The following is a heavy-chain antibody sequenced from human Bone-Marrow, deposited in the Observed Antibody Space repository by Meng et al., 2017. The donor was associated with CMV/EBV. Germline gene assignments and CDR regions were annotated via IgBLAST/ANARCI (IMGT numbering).Heavy chain of an antibody. CDR3: ARAPSWGRKRSNYDGYYYGMDV. J-gene: IGHJ6*02. CDR1: GFTFSSYW. CDR2: INSDGSST. D-gene: IGHD4-11*01. V-gene: IGHV3-74*01. Sequence: GESLKISCAASGFTFSSYWMHWVRQAPGKGLVWVSRINSDGSSTSYADSVKGRFTISRDNAKNTLYLQMNSLRAEDTAVYYCARAPSWGRKRSNYDGYYYGMDVWGQGTTVTVSS.